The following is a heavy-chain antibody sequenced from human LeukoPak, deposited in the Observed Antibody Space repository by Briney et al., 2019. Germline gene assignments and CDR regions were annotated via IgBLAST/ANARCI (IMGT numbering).Heavy chain of an antibody. Sequence: PGGSLRLSCAASGFTFSSYGMHWVRQAPGKGLEWVAVIWYDGSNKYYADSVKGRFTISRDNSKNTLYLQRNSLRAEDTAVYYCARCMVRGVIPDYWGQGTLVTVSS. CDR1: GFTFSSYG. CDR2: IWYDGSNK. V-gene: IGHV3-33*01. CDR3: ARCMVRGVIPDY. J-gene: IGHJ4*02. D-gene: IGHD3-10*01.